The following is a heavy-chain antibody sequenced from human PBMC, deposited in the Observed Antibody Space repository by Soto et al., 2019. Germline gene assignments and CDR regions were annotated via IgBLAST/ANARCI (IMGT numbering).Heavy chain of an antibody. CDR3: ARAGVAASPWCCMDV. CDR1: GYTFTHYA. CDR2: INAGNGDT. Sequence: ASVKVSCKASGYTFTHYAIHWVRQAPGQRLEWMGWINAGNGDTRHSQKSQGRVTITSDKSASTVYKEMSSLRSEDTAVYYCARAGVAASPWCCMDVWGQGTTVTVSS. D-gene: IGHD2-8*02. V-gene: IGHV1-3*01. J-gene: IGHJ6*02.